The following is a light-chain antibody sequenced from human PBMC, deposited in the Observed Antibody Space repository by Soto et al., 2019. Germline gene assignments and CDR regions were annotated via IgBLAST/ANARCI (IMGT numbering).Light chain of an antibody. V-gene: IGKV1-5*01. CDR3: QQYHTDST. J-gene: IGKJ1*01. Sequence: IQMTQPPSTLASSLVYTVTITCRASESIDNWLAWYQQKPGKAPKLLIFAASTLVRGVPSRFSGRGSGTEFTLTISSLQADDYATFYCQQYHTDSTFGQGTKVDIK. CDR1: ESIDNW. CDR2: AAS.